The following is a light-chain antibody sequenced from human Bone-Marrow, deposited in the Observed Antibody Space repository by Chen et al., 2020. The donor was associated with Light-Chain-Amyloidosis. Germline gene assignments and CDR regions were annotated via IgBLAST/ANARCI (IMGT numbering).Light chain of an antibody. Sequence: SYVLTQPSSVSVAPGQTATIACGGNNIGSTSVHWYQQTPGQAPLLVVYDDSDRPSGIPERLSGTNSGNPATLTISRVEAGEEAGYYCQVWDRSSDRPVFGGGTKLTVL. V-gene: IGLV3-21*02. CDR3: QVWDRSSDRPV. J-gene: IGLJ3*02. CDR1: NIGSTS. CDR2: DDS.